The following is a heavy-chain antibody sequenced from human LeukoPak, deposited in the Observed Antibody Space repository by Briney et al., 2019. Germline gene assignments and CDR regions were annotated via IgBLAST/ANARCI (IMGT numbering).Heavy chain of an antibody. CDR3: ASGDITTPQHY. D-gene: IGHD1-1*01. CDR2: THHSGST. Sequence: SETLSLTCTVSGFSISSGYYWGWIRQPPGKGLEWIGSTHHSGSTYYNPSLKSRVSISVDTSKNQVFLKLTSVTAADTAVYYCASGDITTPQHYWGQGTLVTVSS. J-gene: IGHJ4*02. CDR1: GFSISSGYY. V-gene: IGHV4-38-2*02.